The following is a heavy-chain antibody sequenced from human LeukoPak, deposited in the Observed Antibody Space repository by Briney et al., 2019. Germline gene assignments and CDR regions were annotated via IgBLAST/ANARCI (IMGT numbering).Heavy chain of an antibody. D-gene: IGHD3-10*01. CDR2: MSSSGST. V-gene: IGHV4-39*07. J-gene: IGHJ4*02. CDR1: GGSISSSSYF. CDR3: ARGLPGPLYYFDY. Sequence: SETLSLTCTVSGGSISSSSYFWGWIRQPPGKGLEWIGSMSSSGSTYYSPSFTSRVTMSVDTSKNQFSLKLSSVSAADTAVYYCARGLPGPLYYFDYWGQGTLVTVSS.